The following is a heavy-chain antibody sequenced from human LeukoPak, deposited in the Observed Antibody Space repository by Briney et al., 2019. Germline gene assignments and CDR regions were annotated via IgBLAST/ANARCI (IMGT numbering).Heavy chain of an antibody. CDR3: ARGLRAYYFDGSGHFDY. D-gene: IGHD3-22*01. Sequence: SETLSLTWTVSGXSISSYYGSWIRQPPGKGLEWIGYISYSGSTNYNPSLKSRVTMSLDTSKNQFSLKLSSVTAADTAVYYCARGLRAYYFDGSGHFDYWGQGTLITVSS. CDR1: GXSISSYY. J-gene: IGHJ4*02. V-gene: IGHV4-59*01. CDR2: ISYSGST.